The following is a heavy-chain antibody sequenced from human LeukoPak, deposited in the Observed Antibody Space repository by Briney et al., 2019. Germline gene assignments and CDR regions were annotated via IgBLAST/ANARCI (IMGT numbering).Heavy chain of an antibody. V-gene: IGHV4-38-2*02. Sequence: SETLSLTCSVSSYSLSSGYYWGWVRQPPGKGLEWIGSIYHSGTTNYNPSLKSRVTISLDTSKNQFSLKLSSVTATDTAVYYCARRRSRMISIDYWGQGTLVTVSS. CDR1: SYSLSSGYY. D-gene: IGHD3-16*01. CDR3: ARRRSRMISIDY. CDR2: IYHSGTT. J-gene: IGHJ4*02.